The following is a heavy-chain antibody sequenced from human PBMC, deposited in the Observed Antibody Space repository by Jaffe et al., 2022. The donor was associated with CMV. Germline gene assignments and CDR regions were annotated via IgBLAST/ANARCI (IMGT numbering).Heavy chain of an antibody. V-gene: IGHV1-46*01. CDR2: INPSGGST. CDR3: ARPTDPFDRSAYPSDAFDI. CDR1: GYTFTSYY. D-gene: IGHD3-22*01. J-gene: IGHJ3*02. Sequence: QVQLVQSGAEVKKPGASVKVSCKASGYTFTSYYLHWVRQAPAQGLEWMGVINPSGGSTNYAQNFQGRVTLTRDTSTSTVYMELSGLRSEDTAVYYCARPTDPFDRSAYPSDAFDIWGQGTMVTVSS.